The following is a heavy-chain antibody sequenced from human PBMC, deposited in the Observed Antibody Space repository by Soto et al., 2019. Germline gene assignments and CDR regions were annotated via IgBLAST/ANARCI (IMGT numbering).Heavy chain of an antibody. Sequence: QVQLVESGGGVVQPGRSLRLSCAASGFTFSSYGMHWVRQAPGKGLEWVAVIWYDGSNKYYADSVKGRFTISRDNSKNTLYLQMNSLRAEDTAVYYCAREYYDFWSGPRHYYYGMDVWGQGTRVTVSS. CDR2: IWYDGSNK. V-gene: IGHV3-33*01. CDR3: AREYYDFWSGPRHYYYGMDV. J-gene: IGHJ6*02. D-gene: IGHD3-3*01. CDR1: GFTFSSYG.